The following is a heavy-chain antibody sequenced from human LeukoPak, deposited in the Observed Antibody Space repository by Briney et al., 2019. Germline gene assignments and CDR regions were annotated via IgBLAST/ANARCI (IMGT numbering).Heavy chain of an antibody. Sequence: PGGSLRLSCAASGFPFDDYGMLWVRQAPGKGLEWVSFISWHGETTYYSDSVKGRFTISRDSSKNSLYLQMNSLRTEDTALYYCAKVGAVANYFDYWGQGALVTVSS. CDR1: GFPFDDYG. D-gene: IGHD6-19*01. CDR2: ISWHGETT. V-gene: IGHV3-43D*03. CDR3: AKVGAVANYFDY. J-gene: IGHJ4*02.